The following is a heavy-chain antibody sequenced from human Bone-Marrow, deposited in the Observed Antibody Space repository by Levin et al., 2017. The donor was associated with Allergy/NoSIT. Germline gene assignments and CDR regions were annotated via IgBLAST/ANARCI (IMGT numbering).Heavy chain of an antibody. V-gene: IGHV3-9*01. CDR2: ISWNSGSI. Sequence: GGSLRLSCAASGFTFDDYAMHWVRQAPGKGLEWVSGISWNSGSIGYADSVKGRFTISRDNAKNSLYLQMNSLRAEDTALYYCAKDVRTGDTDEDYFDYWGQGTLVTVSS. CDR1: GFTFDDYA. CDR3: AKDVRTGDTDEDYFDY. D-gene: IGHD1-14*01. J-gene: IGHJ4*02.